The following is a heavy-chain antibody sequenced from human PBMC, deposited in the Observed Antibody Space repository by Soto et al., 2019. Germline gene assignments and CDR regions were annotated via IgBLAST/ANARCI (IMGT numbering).Heavy chain of an antibody. CDR2: ISGSGGGT. CDR3: AIGWCDS. J-gene: IGHJ5*01. Sequence: EVQLLDSGEALVQPGGSLRLSCAASGFSFSSHVMSWVRQAPGKGLEWVSSISGSGGGTYYADSVKGRFIISRDNSKNTLDLQMNSLRVEDTAVYYCAIGWCDSWGQGTLVTVSS. CDR1: GFSFSSHV. V-gene: IGHV3-23*01.